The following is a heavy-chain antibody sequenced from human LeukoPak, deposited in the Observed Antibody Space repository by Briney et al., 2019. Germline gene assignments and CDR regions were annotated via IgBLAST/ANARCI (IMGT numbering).Heavy chain of an antibody. CDR3: ARSARLMKGVVEVNALDD. D-gene: IGHD3-3*01. V-gene: IGHV3-48*03. CDR2: LSSSGSAF. J-gene: IGHJ4*02. CDR1: GFTVSSNY. Sequence: GGSLRLSCAASGFTVSSNYMNWVRQAPGKGLEWIAYLSSSGSAFSYADSVKGRFTIARDNAKNSVYLEMNSLRADDTAVYYCARSARLMKGVVEVNALDDWGQGTLVTVSP.